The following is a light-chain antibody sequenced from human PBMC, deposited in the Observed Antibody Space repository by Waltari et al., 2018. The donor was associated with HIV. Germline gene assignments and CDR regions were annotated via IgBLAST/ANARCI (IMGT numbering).Light chain of an antibody. CDR2: ATK. Sequence: QSALTQPVSVSGSPGLSITISCLGTIDDIGLLNTVSWYRHQPALPPQLIIFATKSRPSGSPSRFSGAKSGTTASLTISCRQSGDEGHYYCSSFSSSGSVRFGGGTKVTV. CDR3: SSFSSSGSVR. CDR1: IDDIGLLNT. V-gene: IGLV2-14*01. J-gene: IGLJ3*02.